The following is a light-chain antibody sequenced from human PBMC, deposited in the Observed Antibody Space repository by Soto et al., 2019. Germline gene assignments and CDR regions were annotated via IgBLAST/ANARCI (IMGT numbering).Light chain of an antibody. J-gene: IGKJ3*01. Sequence: GDTVTITCRASQSISRYLNWYQQKPGKAPKLLIYAASSLQSGLPSRFSGAQSGTDFTLTISSLQPEDLGTYLCQQSYNMPFTFGPGTKVDIK. CDR3: QQSYNMPFT. CDR1: QSISRY. CDR2: AAS. V-gene: IGKV1-39*01.